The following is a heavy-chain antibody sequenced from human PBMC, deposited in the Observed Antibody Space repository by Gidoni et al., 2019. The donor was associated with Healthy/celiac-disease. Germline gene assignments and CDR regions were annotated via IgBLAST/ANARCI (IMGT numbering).Heavy chain of an antibody. CDR1: GFTFSSYG. V-gene: IGHV3-30*18. D-gene: IGHD3-10*01. CDR3: AKEGEGRRADAFDI. Sequence: QVQLVESGGGVVQPGRSLRLSCAAAGFTFSSYGMHWVRQAPGKGLEGVAGISEDGSNKIYADTFKGRFTISKDNSNDTLYLEMNSLRAEDTAVYYCAKEGEGRRADAFDIWGQGTMVTVSS. CDR2: ISEDGSNK. J-gene: IGHJ3*02.